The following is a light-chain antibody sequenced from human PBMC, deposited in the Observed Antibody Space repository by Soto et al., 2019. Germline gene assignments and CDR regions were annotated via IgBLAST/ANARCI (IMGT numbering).Light chain of an antibody. CDR2: GAS. Sequence: EIVLTQSPGTLSLSPGERGTLSCRASQSISSGYLAWYQQKPGQAPRLLIYGASSRATGIPDRFSGSGSGTDFTLTISRLDPEDVAVYYCQQYDTAPITFGQGTNLEI. V-gene: IGKV3-20*01. CDR1: QSISSGY. J-gene: IGKJ2*01. CDR3: QQYDTAPIT.